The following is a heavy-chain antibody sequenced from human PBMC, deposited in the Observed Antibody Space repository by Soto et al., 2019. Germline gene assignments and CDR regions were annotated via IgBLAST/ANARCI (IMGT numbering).Heavy chain of an antibody. D-gene: IGHD3-9*01. CDR2: IYYSGSI. CDR3: ARVHYDILTAYSYYFDS. Sequence: SETLSLTCTVSGDSISPNYWGWIRQPPGKGLEWIGHIYYSGSISYKSSLKSRVTISVDTSRNQFSLRLSSVTAADTAVYYCARVHYDILTAYSYYFDSWGQGNLVTVSS. CDR1: GDSISPNY. V-gene: IGHV4-59*01. J-gene: IGHJ4*02.